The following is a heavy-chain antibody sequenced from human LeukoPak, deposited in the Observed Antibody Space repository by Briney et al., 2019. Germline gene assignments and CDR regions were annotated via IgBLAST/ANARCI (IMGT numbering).Heavy chain of an antibody. V-gene: IGHV4-61*02. CDR2: IYTSGTT. Sequence: SETLSLTCTVSGGSINSANYYWTWIRQPAGKGLEWIGRIYTSGTTNYNPSLKSRVTISLDTSKNQYSLKLSSVTAADTAVYYCARYLQRGAATDSWGQGTLVTVSS. D-gene: IGHD1-26*01. CDR3: ARYLQRGAATDS. J-gene: IGHJ4*02. CDR1: GGSINSANYY.